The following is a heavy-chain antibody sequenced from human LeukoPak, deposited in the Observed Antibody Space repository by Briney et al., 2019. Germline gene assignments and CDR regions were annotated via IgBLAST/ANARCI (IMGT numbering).Heavy chain of an antibody. CDR1: GYTFTSYY. CDR2: INPSGGST. D-gene: IGHD2-15*01. J-gene: IGHJ4*02. CDR3: ARDTRAIVVVVAATLRGYFDY. Sequence: ASVKVSCKASGYTFTSYYMHWVRQAPGQGLEWMGIINPSGGSTSYAQKFQGRVTMTRDTSTSTVYMELSSLRSEDTAVCYCARDTRAIVVVVAATLRGYFDYWGQGTLVTVSS. V-gene: IGHV1-46*01.